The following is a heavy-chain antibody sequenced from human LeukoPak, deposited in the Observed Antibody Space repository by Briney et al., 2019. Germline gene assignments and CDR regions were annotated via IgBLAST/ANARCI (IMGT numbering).Heavy chain of an antibody. D-gene: IGHD5-24*01. CDR2: ISAYNGNT. J-gene: IGHJ3*02. Sequence: ASVKVSCKASGYTFTSYGISWVRQAPGQGLERMGWISAYNGNTNYAQKLQGRVTMTTDTSTSTAYMELRSLRSDDTAVYYCTTTIDDAFDIWGQGTMVTVSS. CDR1: GYTFTSYG. CDR3: TTTIDDAFDI. V-gene: IGHV1-18*01.